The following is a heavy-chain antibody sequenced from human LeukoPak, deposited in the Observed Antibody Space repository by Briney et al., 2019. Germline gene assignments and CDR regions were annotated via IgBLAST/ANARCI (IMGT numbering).Heavy chain of an antibody. CDR2: IWYDGTDK. D-gene: IGHD6-13*01. CDR3: ARALYSGRWYGMDV. Sequence: RSGVSLRLSCAASGFTFSDYGMHWVRQAPGKGLEWVAVIWYDGTDKYYTDSVKGRFTISRDNSKKTLYLEMNTLRAEDTAVYYCARALYSGRWYGMDVWGQGTTVTVSS. V-gene: IGHV3-33*01. CDR1: GFTFSDYG. J-gene: IGHJ6*02.